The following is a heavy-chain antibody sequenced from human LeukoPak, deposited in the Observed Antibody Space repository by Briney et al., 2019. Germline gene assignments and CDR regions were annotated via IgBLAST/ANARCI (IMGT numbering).Heavy chain of an antibody. CDR1: GYTFTCYY. CDR3: AREECQYYDFCRGYRNWFDP. V-gene: IGHV1-2*02. Sequence: GASVKVSCKASGYTFTCYYMHWVRQAPGQGLEWMGWINPNSGGTNYAQKFQGRVTMTRDTSISTAFMELSRLRSDDTAVYYCAREECQYYDFCRGYRNWFDPWGQGTLVTVSS. J-gene: IGHJ5*02. CDR2: INPNSGGT. D-gene: IGHD3-3*01.